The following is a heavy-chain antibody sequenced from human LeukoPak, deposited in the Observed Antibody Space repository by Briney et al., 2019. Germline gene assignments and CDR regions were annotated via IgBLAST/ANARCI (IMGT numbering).Heavy chain of an antibody. CDR1: GFTVSSNY. CDR2: IYSGGST. V-gene: IGHV3-53*01. CDR3: ARRSDYYDFDY. Sequence: PGGSLRLSCAASGFTVSSNYMSWVRQAPGKGLEWVSVIYSGGSTYYADSVKGRFTISRGNSKNTLYLQMNSLRAEDTAVYYCARRSDYYDFDYWGRGTLVTVSS. D-gene: IGHD3-22*01. J-gene: IGHJ4*02.